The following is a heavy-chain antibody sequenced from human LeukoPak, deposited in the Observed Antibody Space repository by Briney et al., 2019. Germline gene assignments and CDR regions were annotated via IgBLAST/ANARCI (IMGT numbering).Heavy chain of an antibody. CDR2: ISSSSTI. CDR3: ARDSDKQWQVY. Sequence: PGGSLRLSCAASGFTFSSYSMNWVRQAPGKGLEWVSYISSSSTIYYADSVKGRFTISRDNAKNSLYLQMNSLRDEDTAVYYCARDSDKQWQVYWGQGTLVTVSS. J-gene: IGHJ4*02. V-gene: IGHV3-48*02. CDR1: GFTFSSYS. D-gene: IGHD6-19*01.